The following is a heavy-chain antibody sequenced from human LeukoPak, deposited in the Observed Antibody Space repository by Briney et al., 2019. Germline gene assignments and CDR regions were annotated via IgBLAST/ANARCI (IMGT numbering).Heavy chain of an antibody. CDR1: GFTFSSYG. D-gene: IGHD5-24*01. CDR3: AKAGEMATIDY. V-gene: IGHV3-30*18. J-gene: IGHJ4*02. CDR2: ISYDGSNK. Sequence: GGSLRLSCAASGFTFSSYGMHWVRQAPGKGLEWVAVISYDGSNKCYADSVKGRFTISRDNSKNTLYLQMNSLRAEDTAVYYCAKAGEMATIDYWGQGTLVTVSS.